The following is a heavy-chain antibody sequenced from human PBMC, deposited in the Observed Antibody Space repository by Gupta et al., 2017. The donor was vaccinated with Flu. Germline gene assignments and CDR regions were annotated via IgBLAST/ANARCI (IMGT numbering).Heavy chain of an antibody. J-gene: IGHJ4*02. V-gene: IGHV3-23*01. Sequence: EVQLLESGGGLVQPGGSLRLSCAASGFTFSSYAMSWVRQAPGTGLEWVSAISGSGGSTYYADSVKGRFTISRDNSKNTLYLQMNSLRAEDTAVYYCAKPAKLAAAGIIPYYFDYWGQGTLVTVSS. D-gene: IGHD6-13*01. CDR3: AKPAKLAAAGIIPYYFDY. CDR2: ISGSGGST. CDR1: GFTFSSYA.